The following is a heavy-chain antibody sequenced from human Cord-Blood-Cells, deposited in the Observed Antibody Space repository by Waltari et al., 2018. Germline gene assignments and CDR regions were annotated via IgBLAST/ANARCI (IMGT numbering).Heavy chain of an antibody. CDR2: IYYSGST. CDR3: ARGRIFGVVIEGWFDP. Sequence: QLQLQESGPGLVKPSETLSLTCTVSGGSISSSSYYLGWIRQPPGKGLEWIGSIYYSGSTYYNPSLKSRVTISVDTSKNQFSLKLSSVTAADTAVYYCARGRIFGVVIEGWFDPWGQGTLVTVSS. V-gene: IGHV4-39*01. J-gene: IGHJ5*02. D-gene: IGHD3-3*01. CDR1: GGSISSSSYY.